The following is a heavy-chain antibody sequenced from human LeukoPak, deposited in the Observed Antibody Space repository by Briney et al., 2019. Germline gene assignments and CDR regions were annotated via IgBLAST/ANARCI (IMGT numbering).Heavy chain of an antibody. V-gene: IGHV1-2*02. CDR2: INPNSGGT. D-gene: IGHD3-22*01. Sequence: ASVKVSCKASGYTFTGYYMHWVRQAPGQGLEWMGWINPNSGGTNYAQKFQGRVTMTRDTSISTAYMELSRLRSDDTAVYYCARDNTGGYYPLDYWGQGTLVTVSS. CDR3: ARDNTGGYYPLDY. CDR1: GYTFTGYY. J-gene: IGHJ4*02.